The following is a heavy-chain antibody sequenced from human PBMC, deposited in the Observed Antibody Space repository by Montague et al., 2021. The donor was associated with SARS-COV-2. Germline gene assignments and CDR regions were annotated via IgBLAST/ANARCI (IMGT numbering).Heavy chain of an antibody. CDR2: ISSRGYYT. Sequence: SLRLSCAASGFTFNSHAMTWVRQPPGKGLDWVSTISSRGYYTYFADSVKGRFTISRDNSNSTVFLQMDSLRVEDTAVYYCAKVWGYHDSSGYYYVWGFDHWGQGTLVTVSS. V-gene: IGHV3-23*01. J-gene: IGHJ4*02. CDR3: AKVWGYHDSSGYYYVWGFDH. D-gene: IGHD3-22*01. CDR1: GFTFNSHA.